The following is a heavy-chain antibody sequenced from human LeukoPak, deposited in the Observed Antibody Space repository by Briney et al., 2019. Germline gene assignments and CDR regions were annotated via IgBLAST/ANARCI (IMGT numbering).Heavy chain of an antibody. CDR3: AKDQGDWLLYEIDY. D-gene: IGHD3/OR15-3a*01. J-gene: IGHJ4*02. CDR2: IRYDGSNK. Sequence: GGSLRLSCAASGFTFSSYGMHWVRQAPGKGLEWVAFIRYDGSNKYYADSVKGRFTISRDNSKNTLYLQMNSLRAEDTAVYYCAKDQGDWLLYEIDYCGQGTLVTVSS. V-gene: IGHV3-30*02. CDR1: GFTFSSYG.